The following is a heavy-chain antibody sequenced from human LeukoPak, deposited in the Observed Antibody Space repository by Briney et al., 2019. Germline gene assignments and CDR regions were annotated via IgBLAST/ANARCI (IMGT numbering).Heavy chain of an antibody. Sequence: PGESLKISYKGSGYNFTNYWISWVRQMPGKGLEWMGTIDPSDSYNNYSPSFQGHVTISADKSISTAYLQWSSLKASYTAMYYCARAYSRSRFDYWGQGTLVTVSS. V-gene: IGHV5-10-1*01. CDR2: IDPSDSYN. CDR1: GYNFTNYW. D-gene: IGHD6-6*01. J-gene: IGHJ4*02. CDR3: ARAYSRSRFDY.